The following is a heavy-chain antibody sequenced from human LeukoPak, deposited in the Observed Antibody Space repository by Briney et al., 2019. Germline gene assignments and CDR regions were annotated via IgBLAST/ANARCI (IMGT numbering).Heavy chain of an antibody. D-gene: IGHD5-24*01. CDR2: IHPNSGGT. V-gene: IGHV1-2*02. CDR3: ARVVVRDANNYKDY. J-gene: IGHJ4*02. Sequence: ASVKVSCKASGYTFTGYYLHWVRQAPGRGLEWMGWIHPNSGGTNYAQKFQGRVTMTRDTSISTAYLDLSRLRSDDTAVYYCARVVVRDANNYKDYWGQGTLVTVSS. CDR1: GYTFTGYY.